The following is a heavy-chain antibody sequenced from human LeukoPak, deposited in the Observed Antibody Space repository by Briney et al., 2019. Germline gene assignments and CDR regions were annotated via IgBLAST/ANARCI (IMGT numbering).Heavy chain of an antibody. D-gene: IGHD2-15*01. CDR1: GGSISSSSYY. CDR2: IYYSGST. J-gene: IGHJ4*02. CDR3: ASLYCSGGICYSGLGSADY. V-gene: IGHV4-39*01. Sequence: SETLSLTCTVSGGSISSSSYYWGWIRQPPGKGLEWIGSIYYSGSTYYNPSLKSRVTISVDTSKNQFSLKLSSVTAADTAVYFCASLYCSGGICYSGLGSADYWGRGTLVTVSS.